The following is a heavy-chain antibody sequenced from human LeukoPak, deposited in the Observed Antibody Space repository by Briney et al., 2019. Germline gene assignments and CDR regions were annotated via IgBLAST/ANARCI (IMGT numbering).Heavy chain of an antibody. CDR2: MRDRNKNYAT. V-gene: IGHV3-73*01. Sequence: GGSLRLSCAASGFAFQGSAVRWGRQSSGGGLWRGGCMRDRNKNYATIYAASMRGRFTISRDDSKNTATLHMNTLRTEDTAVYFCSRHLEYVTPDSWGQGTLVTVSS. D-gene: IGHD3-16*01. CDR1: GFAFQGSA. CDR3: SRHLEYVTPDS. J-gene: IGHJ4*02.